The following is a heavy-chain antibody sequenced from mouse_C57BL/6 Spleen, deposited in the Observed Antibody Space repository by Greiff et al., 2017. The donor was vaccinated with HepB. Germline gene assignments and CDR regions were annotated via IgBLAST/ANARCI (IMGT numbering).Heavy chain of an antibody. CDR1: GYAFSSYW. CDR3: ARWANWDYFDY. J-gene: IGHJ2*01. D-gene: IGHD4-1*01. Sequence: VQLQESGAELVKPGASVKISCKASGYAFSSYWMNWVKQRPGKGLEWIGQIYPGDGDTNYNGKFKGKATLTADKSSSTAYMQLSSLTSEDSAVYFCARWANWDYFDYWGKGTTLTVSS. CDR2: IYPGDGDT. V-gene: IGHV1-80*01.